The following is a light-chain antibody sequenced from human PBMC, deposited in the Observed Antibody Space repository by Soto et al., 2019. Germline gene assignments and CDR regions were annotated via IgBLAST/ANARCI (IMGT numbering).Light chain of an antibody. Sequence: DIVMTQSPDSLAVSLGERASIDCKSSQSVFYSSNNRNYLAWFQQKPGQPPKLLFYWASDRESGVPGRFSGSGSGTDFTLTISSLQAEDVAVYYCQQYYTSPWTFGQGTKVEIK. CDR2: WAS. CDR3: QQYYTSPWT. CDR1: QSVFYSSNNRNY. V-gene: IGKV4-1*01. J-gene: IGKJ1*01.